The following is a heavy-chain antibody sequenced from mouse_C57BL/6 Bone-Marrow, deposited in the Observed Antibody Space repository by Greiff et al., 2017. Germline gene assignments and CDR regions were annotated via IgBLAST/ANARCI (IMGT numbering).Heavy chain of an antibody. V-gene: IGHV1-81*01. CDR2: IYPRSGNT. D-gene: IGHD3-3*01. J-gene: IGHJ2*01. Sequence: VKVVESGAELARPGASVKLSCKASGYTFTSYGISWVKQRTGQGLEWIGEIYPRSGNTYYNEKFKGKATLTADKSSSTAYMELRSLTSEDSAVYFCARRELRAYFDYWGQGTTLTVSS. CDR1: GYTFTSYG. CDR3: ARRELRAYFDY.